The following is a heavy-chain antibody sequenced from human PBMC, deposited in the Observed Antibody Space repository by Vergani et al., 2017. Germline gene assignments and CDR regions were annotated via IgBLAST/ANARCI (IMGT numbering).Heavy chain of an antibody. CDR2: IYHSGST. CDR1: GYSISSGYY. J-gene: IGHJ5*02. Sequence: QVQLQESGPGLVKPSETLSLTCAVSGYSISSGYYWGWIRQPPGKGLEWIGSIYHSGSTYYNPSLKSRVTISVDTSKNQFSLKLSSVTAADTAVYYCAREVTMVRGVLDPWGQGTLVTVSS. V-gene: IGHV4-38-2*02. CDR3: AREVTMVRGVLDP. D-gene: IGHD3-10*01.